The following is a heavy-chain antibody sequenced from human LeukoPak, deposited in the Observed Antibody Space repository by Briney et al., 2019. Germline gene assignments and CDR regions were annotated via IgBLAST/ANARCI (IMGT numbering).Heavy chain of an antibody. V-gene: IGHV3-7*01. CDR3: AREDSSSTGAFYYYYYMDV. CDR2: IKQDGSEK. Sequence: GGSLRLSCAASGFTFSSYWMSWVRQAPGKGLEWVANIKQDGSEKYYVDSVKGRFTISRDNAKNSLYLQMSSLRAEDTAVYYCAREDSSSTGAFYYYYYMDVWGKGTTVTVSS. J-gene: IGHJ6*03. D-gene: IGHD6-6*01. CDR1: GFTFSSYW.